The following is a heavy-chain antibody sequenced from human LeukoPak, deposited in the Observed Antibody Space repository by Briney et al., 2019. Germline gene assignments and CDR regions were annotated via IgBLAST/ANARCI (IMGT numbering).Heavy chain of an antibody. V-gene: IGHV4-59*01. D-gene: IGHD6-13*01. Sequence: SQTLSLTCTVSGGSISSYYWSWIRQPPGKGLEWIGYIYYSGSTNYNPSLKSRVTISVDTSKNQFSLKLSSVTAADTAVYYCARVSSEAAAGIPAYFDYWGQGTLVTVSS. CDR3: ARVSSEAAAGIPAYFDY. CDR2: IYYSGST. CDR1: GGSISSYY. J-gene: IGHJ4*02.